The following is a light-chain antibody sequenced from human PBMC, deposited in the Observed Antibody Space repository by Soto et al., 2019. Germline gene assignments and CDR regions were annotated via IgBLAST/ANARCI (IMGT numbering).Light chain of an antibody. J-gene: IGKJ1*01. CDR1: QSISSW. V-gene: IGKV1-5*01. CDR2: DAS. CDR3: QQYNSYSWT. Sequence: DIQMTQSPSTLSASVGDRVTITCRASQSISSWLAWYQQKPGKAPKLLIYDASSLESGVPSRFSGSGSGTEFTLTISSLQPDDFATYYCQQYNSYSWTFAEGPEVEIK.